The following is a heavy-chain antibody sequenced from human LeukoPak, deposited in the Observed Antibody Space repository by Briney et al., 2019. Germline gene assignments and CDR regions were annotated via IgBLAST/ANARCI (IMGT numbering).Heavy chain of an antibody. CDR1: GFTFSSYS. D-gene: IGHD4-17*01. J-gene: IGHJ4*02. CDR3: ARGVVADYGVPDYFDY. V-gene: IGHV3-21*01. CDR2: ISSSSSYI. Sequence: PGGSLRLSCAASGFTFSSYSMNWVRQAPGKGLEWVSSISSSSSYIYYADSVKGRFTISRDNAKNSLYLQMNSLRAEDTAVYYCARGVVADYGVPDYFDYWGQGTLVTVSS.